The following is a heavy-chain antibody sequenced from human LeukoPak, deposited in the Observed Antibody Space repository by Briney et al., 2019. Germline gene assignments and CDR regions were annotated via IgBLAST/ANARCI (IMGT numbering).Heavy chain of an antibody. J-gene: IGHJ3*02. V-gene: IGHV4-4*07. CDR1: GGSISSYY. CDR2: IYTSGST. CDR3: ARGRVVAASDAFDM. D-gene: IGHD2-15*01. Sequence: SETPSLTCTVSGGSISSYYWSWIRQPAGKGLEWIGRIYTSGSTNYNPSLKSRVTMSVDTSKNQFSLKLSSVTAADTAVYYCARGRVVAASDAFDMWGQGTMVTVSS.